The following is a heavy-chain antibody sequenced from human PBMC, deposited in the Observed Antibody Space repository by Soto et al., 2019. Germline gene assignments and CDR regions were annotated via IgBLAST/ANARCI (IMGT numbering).Heavy chain of an antibody. D-gene: IGHD1-26*01. Sequence: SETLSLTCTVSGGSISSGDYYWSWIRQPPGKGLEWIGYIYYSGSTYYNPSLKSRVTISVDTSKNQFSLKLSSVTAADTAVYYCARAPSYSGSYNHWGQGTLVTVS. CDR1: GGSISSGDYY. V-gene: IGHV4-30-4*01. J-gene: IGHJ5*02. CDR3: ARAPSYSGSYNH. CDR2: IYYSGST.